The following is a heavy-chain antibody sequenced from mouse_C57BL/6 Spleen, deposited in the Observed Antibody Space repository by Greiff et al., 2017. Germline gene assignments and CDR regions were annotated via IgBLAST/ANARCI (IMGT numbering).Heavy chain of an antibody. Sequence: VQLQQSGAELARPGASVKMSCKASGYTFTSYTMHWVNQRPGQGLEWIGYNNPSSGYTKYNQKFKDKATLTADKSSSTAYMQLSSLTSEDSAVYYCANHYYGSSRGMDYWGQGTSVTVSS. CDR3: ANHYYGSSRGMDY. CDR1: GYTFTSYT. CDR2: NNPSSGYT. V-gene: IGHV1-4*01. D-gene: IGHD1-1*01. J-gene: IGHJ4*01.